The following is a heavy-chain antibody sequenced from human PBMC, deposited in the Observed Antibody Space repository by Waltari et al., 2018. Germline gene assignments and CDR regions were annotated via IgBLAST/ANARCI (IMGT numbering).Heavy chain of an antibody. D-gene: IGHD3-10*01. CDR3: ARSPYYGSGSYYRRSGWFDP. Sequence: QVQLQQWGAGLLKPSETLSLTCAVYGGSFSGYYWSWIRPPPGKGLEWIGEINHSGSTNYNPSLKSRVTISVDTSKNQFSLKLSSVTAADTAVYYCARSPYYGSGSYYRRSGWFDPWGQGTLVTVSS. CDR2: INHSGST. J-gene: IGHJ5*02. CDR1: GGSFSGYY. V-gene: IGHV4-34*01.